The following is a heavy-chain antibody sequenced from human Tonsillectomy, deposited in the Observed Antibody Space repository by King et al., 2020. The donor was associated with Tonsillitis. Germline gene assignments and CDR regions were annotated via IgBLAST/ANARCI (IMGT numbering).Heavy chain of an antibody. V-gene: IGHV4-4*07. D-gene: IGHD3/OR15-3a*01. J-gene: IGHJ2*01. CDR1: GGSISNHY. Sequence: HVQLQESGPGLVKPSETLSLTCTVSGGSISNHYWSWIRQSAGKGLEWIGRIYISGTTNYNPSLKSRVTMSVDTSKNQFSLGLTSVTAADTAVYYCARGGGLGWYFDLWGRGTLVTVSS. CDR3: ARGGGLGWYFDL. CDR2: IYISGTT.